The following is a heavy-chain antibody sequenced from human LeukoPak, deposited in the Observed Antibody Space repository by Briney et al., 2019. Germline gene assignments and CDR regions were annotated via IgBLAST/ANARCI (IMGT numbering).Heavy chain of an antibody. J-gene: IGHJ5*02. D-gene: IGHD1-26*01. V-gene: IGHV4-34*01. CDR1: GGSFSGYY. CDR3: AAWGVPATFDP. Sequence: SQTLSLTCAVYGGSFSGYYWSWIRQPPGKGLEWIGEINHSGSTNYNPSLKSRVTTSVDTSKNQFSLKLSSVTAADTAVYYCAAWGVPATFDPWGQGTLVTVSS. CDR2: INHSGST.